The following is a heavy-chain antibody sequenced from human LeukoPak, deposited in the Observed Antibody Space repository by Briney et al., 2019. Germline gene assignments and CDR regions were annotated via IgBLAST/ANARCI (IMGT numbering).Heavy chain of an antibody. CDR1: GGSISSYY. CDR3: SGSYLAYYMDV. CDR2: IYTSGST. D-gene: IGHD1-26*01. J-gene: IGHJ6*03. V-gene: IGHV4-4*07. Sequence: PSETLSLTCTVSGGSISSYYWSWIRQPAGKGLEWIGRIYTSGSTNYNPSLKSRVTMSVNTSKNQFSLKLSSVTAADTAVYYCSGSYLAYYMDVWGKGTTVTVSS.